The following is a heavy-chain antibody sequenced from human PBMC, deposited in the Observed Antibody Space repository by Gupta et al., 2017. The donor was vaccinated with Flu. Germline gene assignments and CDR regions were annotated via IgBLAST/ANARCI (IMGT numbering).Heavy chain of an antibody. CDR1: A. V-gene: IGHV3-9*01. CDR2: ISWNSGII. D-gene: IGHD2-2*01. J-gene: IGHJ3*02. Sequence: ARHWVRQVPGKGLEWVSCISWNSGIIAYADSVKGRFTISRDNAKNSVYLQMNSLRAEDTALYYCAKAVVPADDGFNIWGQGTMVTVSS. CDR3: AKAVVPADDGFNI.